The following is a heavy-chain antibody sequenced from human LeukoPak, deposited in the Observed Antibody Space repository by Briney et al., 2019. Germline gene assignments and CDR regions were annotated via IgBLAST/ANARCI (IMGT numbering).Heavy chain of an antibody. J-gene: IGHJ4*02. CDR3: ARGGYCSSTSCYHYFDY. CDR1: GGSFSGYY. V-gene: IGHV4-34*01. CDR2: INHSGST. D-gene: IGHD2-2*01. Sequence: PSETLSLTCAVYGGSFSGYYWSWIRQPPGKGLEWIGEINHSGSTNYNPSLKSRVTISVDTSKNQFSLKLSSVTAADTAVYYCARGGYCSSTSCYHYFDYWGQGTLVTVSA.